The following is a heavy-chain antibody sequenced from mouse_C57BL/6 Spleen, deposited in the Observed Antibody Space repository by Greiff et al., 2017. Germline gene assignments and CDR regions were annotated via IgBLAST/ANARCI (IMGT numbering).Heavy chain of an antibody. CDR1: GFNIKDDY. V-gene: IGHV14-4*01. CDR3: TTDYYGTWFAY. J-gene: IGHJ3*01. D-gene: IGHD1-1*01. CDR2: IDPENGDT. Sequence: DVKLQESGAELVRPGASVKLSCTASGFNIKDDYMHWVKQRPEQGLAWIGWIDPENGDTEYASKFQGKATITADTSSNTAYLQLSSLTSEDTAVYYCTTDYYGTWFAYWGQGTLVTVSA.